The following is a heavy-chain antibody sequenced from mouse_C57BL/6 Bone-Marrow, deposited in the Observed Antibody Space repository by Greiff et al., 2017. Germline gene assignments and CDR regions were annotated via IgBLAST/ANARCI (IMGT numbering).Heavy chain of an antibody. CDR1: GVDFSRYW. CDR2: INPDSSTI. CDR3: ARPSTGTAWFAY. Sequence: SAPGVDFSRYWMSWVRRAPGKGLEWIGEINPDSSTINYAPSLKDKFIISRDNAKNTLYLQMSKVRSEDTALYYCARPSTGTAWFAYWGQGTLVTVSA. V-gene: IGHV4-1*01. D-gene: IGHD4-1*02. J-gene: IGHJ3*01.